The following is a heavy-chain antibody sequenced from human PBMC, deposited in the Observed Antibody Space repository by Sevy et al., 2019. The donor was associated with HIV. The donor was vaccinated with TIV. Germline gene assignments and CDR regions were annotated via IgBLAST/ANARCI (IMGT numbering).Heavy chain of an antibody. CDR3: AREGCSRPHDY. D-gene: IGHD2-8*01. CDR1: GFAFREYS. Sequence: GESLKISCAASGFAFREYSMSWIRQAPGKGLEWVATLSFGCGKINYADSVKGRFTISRDNSKNSFYLQMDNLRVEDTALYYCAREGCSRPHDYWGQGTRVTVSS. V-gene: IGHV3-23*01. CDR2: LSFGCGKI. J-gene: IGHJ4*02.